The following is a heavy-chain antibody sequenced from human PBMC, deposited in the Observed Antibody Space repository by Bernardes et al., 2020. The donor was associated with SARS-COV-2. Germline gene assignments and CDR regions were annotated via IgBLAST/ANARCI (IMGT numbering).Heavy chain of an antibody. J-gene: IGHJ5*02. Sequence: GGSLRLSCVASGFSFSTHSMNWVRQAPGKGLEWVSYLSIGASTIYYADSVKGRFTVSRDDARNSLYLQMNSLRVEDTAVYYCARVLADTWMDPWGQGSLVTVSS. V-gene: IGHV3-48*04. CDR3: ARVLADTWMDP. CDR2: LSIGASTI. CDR1: GFSFSTHS.